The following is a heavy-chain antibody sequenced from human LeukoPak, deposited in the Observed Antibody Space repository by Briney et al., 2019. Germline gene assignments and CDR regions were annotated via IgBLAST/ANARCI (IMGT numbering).Heavy chain of an antibody. CDR3: ARHGDSRSPFDY. V-gene: IGHV4-39*01. CDR2: IYYSGST. D-gene: IGHD6-13*01. Sequence: SETLSLTCTVSGGSISSSSYYWGWIRQPPGKGLEWIGSIYYSGSTYYNPSLKSRVTISLDTSKNQFSLKLSSVTAADTAVYYCARHGDSRSPFDYWGQGILVTVSS. CDR1: GGSISSSSYY. J-gene: IGHJ4*02.